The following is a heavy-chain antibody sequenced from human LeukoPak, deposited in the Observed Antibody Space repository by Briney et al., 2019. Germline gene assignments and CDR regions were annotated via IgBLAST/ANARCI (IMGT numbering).Heavy chain of an antibody. V-gene: IGHV4-34*01. J-gene: IGHJ4*02. CDR1: GGSFSGYY. Sequence: SETLSLTCAVYGGSFSGYYWSWIRQPPGKGLEWIGEINYSGSTNYNPSLKSRVTISVDTSKNQFSLKLSSVTAADTAVYYCARGTSPSRGWYYGENYFDYWGQGTLVTVSS. D-gene: IGHD6-19*01. CDR2: INYSGST. CDR3: ARGTSPSRGWYYGENYFDY.